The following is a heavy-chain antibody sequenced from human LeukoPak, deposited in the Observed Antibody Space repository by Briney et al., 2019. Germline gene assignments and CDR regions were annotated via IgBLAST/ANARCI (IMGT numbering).Heavy chain of an antibody. D-gene: IGHD5-24*01. J-gene: IGHJ3*02. CDR2: IYSGGST. V-gene: IGHV3-53*01. CDR1: GFTVSSNY. CDR3: ARGGRGVGAFDI. Sequence: GGSLRLSCAASGFTVSSNYMSWVRQAPGKGLEWVSVIYSGGSTYFADSVKGQFTISRDNSKNTLYLQMNSLGAEDTAVYYCARGGRGVGAFDIWGQGTMVTVSS.